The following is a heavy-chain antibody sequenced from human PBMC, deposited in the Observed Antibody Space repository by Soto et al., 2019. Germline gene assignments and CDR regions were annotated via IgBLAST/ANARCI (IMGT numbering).Heavy chain of an antibody. CDR2: ISGSGGST. D-gene: IGHD3-10*01. Sequence: QPGGSLRLSCAASGFTFSSYAMSWVRQAPGKGLEWVSAISGSGGSTYYADSVKGRFTISRDNSKNTLYLQMNSLRAEDTAVYYCAKRPITMVRGVIVPFDYWGQGTLVTVSS. J-gene: IGHJ4*02. CDR1: GFTFSSYA. V-gene: IGHV3-23*01. CDR3: AKRPITMVRGVIVPFDY.